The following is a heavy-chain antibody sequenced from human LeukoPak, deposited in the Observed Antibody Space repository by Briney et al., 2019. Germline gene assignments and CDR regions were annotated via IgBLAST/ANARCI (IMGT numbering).Heavy chain of an antibody. J-gene: IGHJ4*02. Sequence: PGGSLRLSCAASGFTFSSYSMNWVRQAPGKGLEWVSYISSSSSTIYYADSVKGRFTISRDNSKNTLYLQMNSLGAEDTAVYYCAKGPLIEVAGTTWHYWGQGTLVTVSS. CDR3: AKGPLIEVAGTTWHY. CDR2: ISSSSSTI. CDR1: GFTFSSYS. D-gene: IGHD6-19*01. V-gene: IGHV3-48*01.